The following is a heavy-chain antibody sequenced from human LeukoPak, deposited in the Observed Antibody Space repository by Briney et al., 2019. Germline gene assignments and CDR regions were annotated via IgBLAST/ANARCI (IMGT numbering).Heavy chain of an antibody. V-gene: IGHV4-59*12. J-gene: IGHJ4*02. D-gene: IGHD3-16*01. CDR3: ARVATLGY. CDR1: GGSISSYY. Sequence: SETLSLTCTVSGGSISSYYWSWIRQPPGKGLEWIGYIYYSGSTNYNPSLKSRVTISVDTSKNQFSLKLSSVTAADTAVYYCARVATLGYWGQGTLVTVSS. CDR2: IYYSGST.